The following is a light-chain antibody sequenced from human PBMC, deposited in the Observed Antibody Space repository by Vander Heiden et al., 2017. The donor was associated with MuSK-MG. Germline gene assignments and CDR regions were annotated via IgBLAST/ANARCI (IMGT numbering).Light chain of an antibody. CDR3: SSFASSNLFV. CDR1: SSDVGGYDY. V-gene: IGLV2-8*01. CDR2: EVT. J-gene: IGLJ2*01. Sequence: SALTQPPSASGSPGQSVAISCTGTSSDVGGYDYVSWYHHPPANAPILIIYEVTKRPAGVPDRFSGSKSGTTASLTISGHPAEDDADYYCSSFASSNLFVFGGGTKLTVL.